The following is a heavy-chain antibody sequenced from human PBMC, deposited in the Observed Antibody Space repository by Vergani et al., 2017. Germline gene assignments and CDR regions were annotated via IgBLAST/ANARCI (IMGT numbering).Heavy chain of an antibody. J-gene: IGHJ6*02. CDR3: ARHRGSGGFFPSSYFYGMDV. D-gene: IGHD3-10*01. CDR1: DSSIMTNPY. V-gene: IGHV4-38-2*01. Sequence: QVQLQESGPGLVKPSETLTLTCDVSDSSIMTNPYWGWFRQSPGKGLEWFGCLPHSGDTHYNSSLKSRVSISIVSSSKFSLSLTSVTAADTAIYYCARHRGSGGFFPSSYFYGMDVWGHGTTVTVSS. CDR2: LPHSGDT.